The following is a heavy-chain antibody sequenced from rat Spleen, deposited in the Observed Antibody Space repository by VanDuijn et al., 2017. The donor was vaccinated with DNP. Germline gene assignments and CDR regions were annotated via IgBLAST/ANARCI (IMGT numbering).Heavy chain of an antibody. V-gene: IGHV3-3*01. CDR3: ALQLGVFDY. CDR1: GYSITSNHK. J-gene: IGHJ2*01. CDR2: INHEGST. Sequence: EVQLQESGPGLVNPSQSLSLTCSLTGYSITSNHKWRWIRKFPGNELEWLGYINHEGSTNYNPSLKSRFSNIRDTTRNQFFLKVNSVRDEDTATYYCALQLGVFDYWGQGVMVIVSS. D-gene: IGHD4-4*01.